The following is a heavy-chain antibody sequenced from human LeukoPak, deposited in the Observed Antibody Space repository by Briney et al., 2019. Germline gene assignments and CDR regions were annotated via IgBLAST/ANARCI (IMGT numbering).Heavy chain of an antibody. V-gene: IGHV4-59*01. J-gene: IGHJ4*02. CDR3: ARGGGYCSGGSCYSFDY. CDR1: GGSISSYY. Sequence: SETLSLTCTVSGGSISSYYWSWIRQPPGKGLEWIGYIYYSGSTNYNPSLKSRVTISVDTSKNQFSLKLSSVTAADTAVYHCARGGGYCSGGSCYSFDYWGQGTLVTVSS. D-gene: IGHD2-15*01. CDR2: IYYSGST.